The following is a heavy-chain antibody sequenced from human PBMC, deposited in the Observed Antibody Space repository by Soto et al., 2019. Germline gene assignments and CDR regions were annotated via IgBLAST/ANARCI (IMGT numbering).Heavy chain of an antibody. CDR3: AKDVSVPVTADY. V-gene: IGHV3-23*01. CDR2: ISGSGGST. CDR1: GFTFSSYV. Sequence: EVQLLESGGGLVQPGGSLRLSCAASGFTFSSYVMSWVRQAPGKGLEWVSAISGSGGSTYYADSVKGRFTISRDNSKNTLYLQMNSLRAEDTAVYYCAKDVSVPVTADYWGQGTLVTVSS. J-gene: IGHJ4*02. D-gene: IGHD2-21*02.